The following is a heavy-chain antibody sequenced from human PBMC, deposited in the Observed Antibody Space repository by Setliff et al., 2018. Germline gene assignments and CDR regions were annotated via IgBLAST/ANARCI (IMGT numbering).Heavy chain of an antibody. D-gene: IGHD3-3*02. V-gene: IGHV4-59*01. Sequence: LSLTCTVSGGSISSYYWSWIRQPPGKGLEWIGYIYASGSTNYNPSLKSRVTLSVDTSKNQFSLQLSSVTAADTAVYYCARDGLGAFSLRSMDVWGKGTTVTVSS. CDR3: ARDGLGAFSLRSMDV. J-gene: IGHJ6*04. CDR1: GGSISSYY. CDR2: IYASGST.